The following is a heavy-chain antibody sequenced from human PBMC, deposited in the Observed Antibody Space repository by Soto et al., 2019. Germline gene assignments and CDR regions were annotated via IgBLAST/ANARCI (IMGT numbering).Heavy chain of an antibody. D-gene: IGHD4-17*01. CDR3: ASGTVTTTDYYYYYYMDV. Sequence: QVQLVQSGAEVKKPGASVKVSCKASGYTFTSYGISWVRQAPGQGLEWMGWISAYNGNTNYAQKLQGRVTMTTDTSTSTAYMELRSLRTDDTAVYYCASGTVTTTDYYYYYYMDVWGKGTTVTVSS. CDR2: ISAYNGNT. CDR1: GYTFTSYG. V-gene: IGHV1-18*01. J-gene: IGHJ6*03.